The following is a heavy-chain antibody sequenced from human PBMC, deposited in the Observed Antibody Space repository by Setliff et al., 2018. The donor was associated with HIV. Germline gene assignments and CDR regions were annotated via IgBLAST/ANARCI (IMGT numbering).Heavy chain of an antibody. Sequence: SETLSLTCTVSGGSISSGSYYWSWIRQPAGKGLEWIGHIYTSGSTNYNPSLKSRVTISEDTSKHQFSLKPTSVTAADTAVYYCARSPRLRGGHNWFDPWGQGTLVTVSS. D-gene: IGHD4-17*01. V-gene: IGHV4-61*09. J-gene: IGHJ5*02. CDR2: IYTSGST. CDR1: GGSISSGSYY. CDR3: ARSPRLRGGHNWFDP.